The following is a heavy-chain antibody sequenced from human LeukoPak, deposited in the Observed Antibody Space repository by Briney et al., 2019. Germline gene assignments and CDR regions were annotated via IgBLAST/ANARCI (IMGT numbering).Heavy chain of an antibody. D-gene: IGHD3-22*01. J-gene: IGHJ5*02. Sequence: SETLSLTCTVSGASITTGSPYWIWIRQLPGQGLEFIGYIHYRGSTFYNPSLATRVTISLGASRDQFSLTLTSVTAADTAVYYCARGTTYYERNGVFDPWGQGTLVTVSS. CDR3: ARGTTYYERNGVFDP. V-gene: IGHV4-31*03. CDR1: GASITTGSPY. CDR2: IHYRGST.